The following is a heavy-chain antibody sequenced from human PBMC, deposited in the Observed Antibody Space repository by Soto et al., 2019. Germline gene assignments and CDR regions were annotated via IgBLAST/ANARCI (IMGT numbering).Heavy chain of an antibody. J-gene: IGHJ5*02. V-gene: IGHV3-15*06. CDR3: NGGFAFDP. Sequence: EVRLVEFGGGLVRPGESLRLSCVASGFTFSEAWMMWVRQPPGKGLEWIGLVKIKAHGGTTHYAAAVKGRFTISRDDSKNTLYLQRNSLGPEDTAIYYCNGGFAFDPWGQGTWSPSPQ. CDR1: GFTFSEAW. D-gene: IGHD3-16*01. CDR2: VKIKAHGGTT.